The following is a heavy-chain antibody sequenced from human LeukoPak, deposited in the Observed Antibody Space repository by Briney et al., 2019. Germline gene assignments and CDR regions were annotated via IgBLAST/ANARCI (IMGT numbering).Heavy chain of an antibody. D-gene: IGHD1-26*01. V-gene: IGHV4-59*08. CDR2: IYYSGST. CDR1: GGSISSYY. CDR3: ARVWYSGSYIVYFDY. Sequence: SETLSLTCTVSGGSISSYYWSWIRQPPGKGLEWIGYIYYSGSTNYNPSLKSRVTISVDTSKNQFSLKLSSVTAADTAVYYCARVWYSGSYIVYFDYWGQGTLVTVSS. J-gene: IGHJ4*02.